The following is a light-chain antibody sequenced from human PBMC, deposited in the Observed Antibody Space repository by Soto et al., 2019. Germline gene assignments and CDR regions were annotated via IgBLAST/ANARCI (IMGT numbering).Light chain of an antibody. Sequence: DIQMTQSPSSLSASVRDRVTITCRASQNIGTYLSWYQQKPGKAPKLLIYAASTLQSGVPSRFSGSGSGTDFTLTITSLQPEDFATYHCQQSYTVPQTFGQGTRVEIK. CDR1: QNIGTY. CDR3: QQSYTVPQT. CDR2: AAS. V-gene: IGKV1-39*01. J-gene: IGKJ1*01.